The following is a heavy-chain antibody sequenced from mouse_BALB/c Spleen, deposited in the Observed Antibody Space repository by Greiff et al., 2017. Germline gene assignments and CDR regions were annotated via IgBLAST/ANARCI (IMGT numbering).Heavy chain of an antibody. V-gene: IGHV1-9*01. CDR3: ARRWYGSSDWYFDV. D-gene: IGHD1-1*01. CDR2: ILPGSGST. Sequence: QVQLQQSGAELMKPGASVKISCKATGYTFSSYWLEWVKQRPGHGLEWIGEILPGSGSTNYNEKFKGKATFTADTSSNTAYMQLSSLTSEDAAVYYCARRWYGSSDWYFDVWGAGTTVTVSS. CDR1: GYTFSSYW. J-gene: IGHJ1*01.